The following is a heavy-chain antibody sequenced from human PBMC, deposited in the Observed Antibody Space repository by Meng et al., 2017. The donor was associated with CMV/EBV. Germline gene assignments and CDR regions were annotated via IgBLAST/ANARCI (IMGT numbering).Heavy chain of an antibody. D-gene: IGHD6-13*01. CDR1: GFTFSSYG. CDR3: AKGFQQQLAFDY. V-gene: IGHV3-30*02. CDR2: IRYDGSNK. Sequence: GGSLRLSCAASGFTFSSYGMHWARQAPGKGLEWVAFIRYDGSNKYYADSVKGRFTISRDNSKNTLYLQMNSLRAEDTAVYYCAKGFQQQLAFDYWGQGTLVTVSS. J-gene: IGHJ4*02.